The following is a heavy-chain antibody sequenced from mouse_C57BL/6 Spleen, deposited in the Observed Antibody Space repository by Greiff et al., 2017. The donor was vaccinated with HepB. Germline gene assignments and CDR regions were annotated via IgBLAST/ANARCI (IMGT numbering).Heavy chain of an antibody. CDR1: GFTFTDYY. D-gene: IGHD1-1*01. CDR2: IRNKANGYTT. V-gene: IGHV7-3*01. J-gene: IGHJ2*01. Sequence: EVKVVESGGGLVQPGGSLSLSCAASGFTFTDYYMSWVRQPPGKALEWLGFIRNKANGYTTEYSASVKGRFTISRDNSQSILYLQMNALRAEDSATYYCARYYGSRSFYYFDYWGQGTTLTVSS. CDR3: ARYYGSRSFYYFDY.